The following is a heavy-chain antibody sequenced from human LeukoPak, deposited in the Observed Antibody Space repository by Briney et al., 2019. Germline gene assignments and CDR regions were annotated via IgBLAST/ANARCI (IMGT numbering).Heavy chain of an antibody. V-gene: IGHV4-4*07. CDR2: MYIGGTR. CDR3: ARDLPRENSYAYGFWFDP. CDR1: GVSISSYY. D-gene: IGHD3-16*01. J-gene: IGHJ5*02. Sequence: ASETLSLTCSVSGVSISSYYWTWIRQPAGKGLEWIGRMYIGGTRNYNPSPKSRVTMSIDTSKNQFSLKLSSVTAADTAVYYCARDLPRENSYAYGFWFDPWGQGTLVTVSS.